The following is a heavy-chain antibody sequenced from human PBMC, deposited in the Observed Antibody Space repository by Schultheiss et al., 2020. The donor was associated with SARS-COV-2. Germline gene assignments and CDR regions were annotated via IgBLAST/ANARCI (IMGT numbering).Heavy chain of an antibody. Sequence: SETLSLTCTVSGGSISSYYWSWIRQPPGKGLEWIGYMYHSGSTYYNPSLKSRVTISVDTSKNQFSLKLSSVTAADTAVYYCARGPIAAVLYWGQGTMVTVSS. CDR2: MYHSGST. J-gene: IGHJ4*03. CDR1: GGSISSYY. V-gene: IGHV4-59*12. CDR3: ARGPIAAVLY. D-gene: IGHD6-6*01.